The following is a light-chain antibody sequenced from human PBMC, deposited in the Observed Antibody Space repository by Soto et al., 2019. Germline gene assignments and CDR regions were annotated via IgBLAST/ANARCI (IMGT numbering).Light chain of an antibody. Sequence: SALTKPASVSGSPGQWITISYIGTSSDIGDYNYVSWYQQHPGKVPKVIIYDVSNRPSGVSYRFSATKSGNTASLTISGLQAEDEADYYCCSYTRSGTLIFGTGTKVTVL. CDR1: SSDIGDYNY. CDR3: CSYTRSGTLI. V-gene: IGLV2-14*01. CDR2: DVS. J-gene: IGLJ1*01.